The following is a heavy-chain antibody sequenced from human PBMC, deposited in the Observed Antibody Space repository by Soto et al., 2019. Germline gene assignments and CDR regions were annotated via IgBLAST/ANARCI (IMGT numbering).Heavy chain of an antibody. CDR2: VDHSGSP. CDR1: SGSFRGFH. D-gene: IGHD3-10*01. CDR3: ARADTIGEGFFSGLDV. Sequence: SETLSLTCAVSSGSFRGFHWSWIRQPPGRGLEWVGEVDHSGSPYYNPSLKDRVTISLDTSKDQFSLTLTSVTAADTAVYYCARADTIGEGFFSGLDVWGQGTTVTVSS. J-gene: IGHJ6*02. V-gene: IGHV4-34*01.